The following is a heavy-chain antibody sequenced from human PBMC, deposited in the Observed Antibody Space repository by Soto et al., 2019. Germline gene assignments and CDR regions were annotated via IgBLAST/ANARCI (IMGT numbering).Heavy chain of an antibody. Sequence: QVQLQESGPGLVKPSQTLSLTCTVSGGSISSGDYYWSWIRQPPGKGLEWIGYIYYSGSTYYNPSLKSRVTISVDTSKNQCSLKLSSVTAADTAVYYCARDRVLVPAATDYYYYYGMDVWGQGTTVTVSS. CDR2: IYYSGST. CDR3: ARDRVLVPAATDYYYYYGMDV. CDR1: GGSISSGDYY. V-gene: IGHV4-30-4*01. J-gene: IGHJ6*02. D-gene: IGHD2-2*01.